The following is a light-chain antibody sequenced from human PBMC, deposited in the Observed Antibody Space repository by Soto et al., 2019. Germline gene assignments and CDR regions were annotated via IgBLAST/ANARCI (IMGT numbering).Light chain of an antibody. Sequence: EIGWTQSPGTLSLDPGERATLSCRASQSFSSTSLAWYQQKPGQPPRLLIYGASSRATGIPDRFSVSGSGTDFTLTITRLEPEDFAVYYCQQYGRPPWTFRQGTKVDI. J-gene: IGKJ1*01. CDR1: QSFSSTS. CDR3: QQYGRPPWT. CDR2: GAS. V-gene: IGKV3-20*01.